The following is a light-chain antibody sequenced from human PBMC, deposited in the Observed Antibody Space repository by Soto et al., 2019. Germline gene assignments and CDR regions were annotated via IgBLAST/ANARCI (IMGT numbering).Light chain of an antibody. J-gene: IGLJ3*02. CDR1: GSDIGSNT. CDR3: AAWDDSLNAPV. CDR2: SNN. V-gene: IGLV1-44*01. Sequence: QSVLTQPPSVSGTPGQGVTISCSGSGSDIGSNTVSWYQQVPGTAPKVLIYSNNQRPSVGPDRFSGSKSGTSASLTISGLESEDEADYYCAAWDDSLNAPVLGGGTQLTVL.